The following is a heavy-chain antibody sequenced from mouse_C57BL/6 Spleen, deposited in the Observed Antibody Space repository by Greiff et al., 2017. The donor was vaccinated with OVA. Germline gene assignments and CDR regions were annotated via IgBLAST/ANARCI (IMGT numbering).Heavy chain of an antibody. J-gene: IGHJ4*01. Sequence: QVQLKQSGAELVKPGASVKISCKASGYAFSSYWMNWVKQRPGKGLEWIGQIYPGDGDTNYNGKFKGKATLTADKSSSTAYMQLSSLTSEDSAVYFCARSGYDYYYYAMDYWGQGTSVTVSS. CDR3: ARSGYDYYYYAMDY. CDR2: IYPGDGDT. CDR1: GYAFSSYW. D-gene: IGHD2-4*01. V-gene: IGHV1-80*01.